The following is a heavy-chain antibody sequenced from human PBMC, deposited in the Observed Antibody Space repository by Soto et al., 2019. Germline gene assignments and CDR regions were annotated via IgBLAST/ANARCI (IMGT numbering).Heavy chain of an antibody. D-gene: IGHD2-15*01. V-gene: IGHV1-8*01. CDR1: GYTFTSYD. CDR3: ARASYSDPAFDI. Sequence: QVQLVQSGAEVKRPGASVKVSCKASGYTFTSYDFNWVRQAPGQGLEWMGWVNPNSGNTDYAQKFQGRVTMTRNTSIRTAYMELSSLRSEDTAVYYCARASYSDPAFDIWGQGTMVTVSS. J-gene: IGHJ3*02. CDR2: VNPNSGNT.